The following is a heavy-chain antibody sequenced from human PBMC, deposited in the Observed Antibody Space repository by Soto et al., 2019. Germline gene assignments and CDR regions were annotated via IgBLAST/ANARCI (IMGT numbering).Heavy chain of an antibody. CDR3: ARMVVAGTRGGFYFDY. D-gene: IGHD6-19*01. Sequence: PGGSLRLSXAASGFTFSSYWMHWVRQAPGKGLVWVSRINSDGSSTSYADSVKGRFTISRDNAKNALYLQMNSLRAEDTAVYYCARMVVAGTRGGFYFDYWGQGTLVTVSS. J-gene: IGHJ4*02. CDR1: GFTFSSYW. CDR2: INSDGSST. V-gene: IGHV3-74*01.